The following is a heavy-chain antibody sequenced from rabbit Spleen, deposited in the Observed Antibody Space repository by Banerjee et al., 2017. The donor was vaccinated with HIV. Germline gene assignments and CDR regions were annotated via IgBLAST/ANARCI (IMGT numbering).Heavy chain of an antibody. CDR1: GFSFSDGYW. CDR3: VRDQAGDADFGPYYLNL. CDR2: IEPIFGNT. V-gene: IGHV1S40*01. J-gene: IGHJ4*01. Sequence: QSLEESGGDLVKPGGTLTVTCTASGFSFSDGYWMCWVRQAPGKGLEWIGYIEPIFGNTYYANWVNGRFTISSHNAQNTLYLQLSSLTAADTATYFCVRDQAGDADFGPYYLNLWGPGTLVTVS. D-gene: IGHD6-1*01.